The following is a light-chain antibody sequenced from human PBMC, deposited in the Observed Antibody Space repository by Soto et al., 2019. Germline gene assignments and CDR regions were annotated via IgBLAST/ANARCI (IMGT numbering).Light chain of an antibody. CDR2: YAS. J-gene: IGKJ1*01. CDR3: QQYASLSPA. Sequence: DVQMTQSPSTLSASVGDRVTITCRASQSINNYLAWYQLRPGKAPRLLIYYASTLDRGVPSRFSGSGSGTEFTLTISSLQPDDFATYYCQQYASLSPAFGQGTKVGI. V-gene: IGKV1-5*01. CDR1: QSINNY.